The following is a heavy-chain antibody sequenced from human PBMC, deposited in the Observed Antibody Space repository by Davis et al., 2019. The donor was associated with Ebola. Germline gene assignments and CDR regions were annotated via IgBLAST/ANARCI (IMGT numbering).Heavy chain of an antibody. J-gene: IGHJ5*02. Sequence: KFQGRVTITRDTSASTAYMELSSLRSEDTAVYYCAREREVRVSSSSGWFDPWGQGTLVTVSS. D-gene: IGHD6-6*01. V-gene: IGHV1-3*01. CDR3: AREREVRVSSSSGWFDP.